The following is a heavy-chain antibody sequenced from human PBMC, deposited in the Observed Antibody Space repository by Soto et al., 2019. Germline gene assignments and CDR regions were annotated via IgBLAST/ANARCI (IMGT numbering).Heavy chain of an antibody. J-gene: IGHJ5*02. CDR1: GYTFTSYG. V-gene: IGHV1-18*01. Sequence: GASVKVSCKASGYTFTSYGISWVRQAPGQGLELMGWISAYNGNTNYAQKLQGRVTMTTDTSTSTAYMELRSLRSDDTAVYYCARAPSSGYDLGGWFDPWGQGTLVTVSS. CDR3: ARAPSSGYDLGGWFDP. CDR2: ISAYNGNT. D-gene: IGHD5-12*01.